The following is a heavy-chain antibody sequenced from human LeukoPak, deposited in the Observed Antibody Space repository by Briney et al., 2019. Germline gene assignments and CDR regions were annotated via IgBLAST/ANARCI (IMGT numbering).Heavy chain of an antibody. D-gene: IGHD6-13*01. CDR1: GFTFRRHG. CDR3: AKDRSSSWSFDY. J-gene: IGHJ4*02. V-gene: IGHV3-30*18. Sequence: GRSLRLSCAASGFTFRRHGMHWVRQAPGKGLEWVVVISYDGSNKNYADSVKGRFTISRDNSKNTLYLQMNSLRAEDTAMYYCAKDRSSSWSFDYWGQGTLVTVSS. CDR2: ISYDGSNK.